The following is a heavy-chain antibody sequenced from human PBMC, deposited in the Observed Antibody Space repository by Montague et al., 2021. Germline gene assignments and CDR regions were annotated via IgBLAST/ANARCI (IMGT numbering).Heavy chain of an antibody. Sequence: SETLSLTRTASGASINSSPYYWGWIRQPPGKGLEWIGSIYYSANTYYNPSLKSRLSISVDTTKNQFSLRLKSVTAADTAVYHCARVDCDGGCYTFDPWGQGTLVTVSS. D-gene: IGHD2-21*02. V-gene: IGHV4-39*01. CDR1: GASINSSPYY. J-gene: IGHJ5*02. CDR2: IYYSANT. CDR3: ARVDCDGGCYTFDP.